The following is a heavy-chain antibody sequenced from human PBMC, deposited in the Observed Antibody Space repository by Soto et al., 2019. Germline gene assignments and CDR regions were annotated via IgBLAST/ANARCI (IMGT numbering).Heavy chain of an antibody. J-gene: IGHJ6*02. CDR2: IYYSGST. Sequence: KPSETLSLTCTVSGGSISSSSYYWGWIRQPPGKGLEWIGSIYYSGSTYYNPSLKSRVTISVDTSKNQFSLKLSSVTAADTAVYYCARGDGVLWFGVNYYYVMDCRGQGTTVTVSS. D-gene: IGHD3-10*01. CDR3: ARGDGVLWFGVNYYYVMDC. CDR1: GGSISSSSYY. V-gene: IGHV4-39*01.